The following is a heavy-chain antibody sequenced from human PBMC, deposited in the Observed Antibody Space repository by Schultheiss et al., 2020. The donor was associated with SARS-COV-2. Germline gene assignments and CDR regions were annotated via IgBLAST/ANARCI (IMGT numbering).Heavy chain of an antibody. CDR2: ISTSSSYT. CDR1: GFTFSDYY. V-gene: IGHV3-11*03. J-gene: IGHJ4*02. CDR3: AKTLGFLEWLLGY. Sequence: GGSLRLSCAASGFTFSDYYMSWIRQAPGKGLEWVSYISTSSSYTNYADSVKGRFTISRDNAKNSLYLQMNSLRAEDTAVYYCAKTLGFLEWLLGYWGQGTLVTVSS. D-gene: IGHD3-3*01.